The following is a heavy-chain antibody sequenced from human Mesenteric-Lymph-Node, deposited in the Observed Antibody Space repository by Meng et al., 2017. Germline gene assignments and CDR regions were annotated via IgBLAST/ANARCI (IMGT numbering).Heavy chain of an antibody. Sequence: ASVKVSCKASGYTFTGYYMHWVRQAPGQGLEWMGRINPNSGGTNYAQKFQGRVTMTRDTSISTAYMELSRLRSDDTAVYYCARDQNYDILTGYSLDAFDIWGQGTMVTVSS. V-gene: IGHV1-2*06. CDR1: GYTFTGYY. CDR2: INPNSGGT. D-gene: IGHD3-9*01. J-gene: IGHJ3*02. CDR3: ARDQNYDILTGYSLDAFDI.